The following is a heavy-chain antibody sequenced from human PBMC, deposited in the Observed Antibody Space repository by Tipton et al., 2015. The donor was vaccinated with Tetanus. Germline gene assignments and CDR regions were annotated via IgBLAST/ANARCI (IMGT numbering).Heavy chain of an antibody. V-gene: IGHV3-66*01. D-gene: IGHD3-10*01. CDR3: TREIGRFTKVRADIDC. Sequence: LVQSGGGLVQPGGSLRLSCAASGFTVSSSYMSWVRQAPGKGLEWVSAIYSGGSTYYADSVKGRFTISRDDSKSIVYLQMNSLNTEDTAVYYCTREIGRFTKVRADIDCWGQGTLLTVSS. CDR1: GFTVSSSY. CDR2: IYSGGST. J-gene: IGHJ4*01.